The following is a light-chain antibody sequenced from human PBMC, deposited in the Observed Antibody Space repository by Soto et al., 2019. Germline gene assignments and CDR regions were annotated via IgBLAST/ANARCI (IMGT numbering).Light chain of an antibody. CDR1: QDINNY. CDR3: QQSNDLVS. Sequence: DIQMTQSPSSLSASVGDRVTITCQASQDINNYVNWYQQKPGKAPKLLIFVASTLKTGVPSRFSGSGSGTDFSFTISSLQPEDIATYYCQQSNDLVSFGQGTRLEIK. J-gene: IGKJ5*01. V-gene: IGKV1-33*01. CDR2: VAS.